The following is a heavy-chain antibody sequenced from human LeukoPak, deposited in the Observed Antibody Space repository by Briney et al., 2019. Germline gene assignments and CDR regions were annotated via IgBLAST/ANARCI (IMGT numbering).Heavy chain of an antibody. CDR2: IFNSGST. J-gene: IGHJ4*02. Sequence: SETLSLTCTVSGGSISSSSHYWSWIRQPPGKRLEWIGYIFNSGSTNYNPSLRSRVTMSVDTSRDQFSLRLSSVTAADTAIYYCASRPAGTTWYGVFDYWSQGTLVTVSS. CDR3: ASRPAGTTWYGVFDY. D-gene: IGHD6-13*01. V-gene: IGHV4-61*01. CDR1: GGSISSSSHY.